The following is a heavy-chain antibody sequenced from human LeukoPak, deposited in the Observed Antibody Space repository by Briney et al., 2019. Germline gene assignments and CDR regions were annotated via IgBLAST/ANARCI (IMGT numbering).Heavy chain of an antibody. D-gene: IGHD3-22*01. CDR1: GFTFSNYG. CDR2: IWYDGSNK. Sequence: PGGSLRLSCAASGFTFSNYGMPWVRQAPGKGLEWVAVIWYDGSNKYYADPVKGRFTISRDNSKNTLYLQMNSLRAEDTAVYHCARDYASSGYYSWGQGTQVTVSS. J-gene: IGHJ5*02. V-gene: IGHV3-33*01. CDR3: ARDYASSGYYS.